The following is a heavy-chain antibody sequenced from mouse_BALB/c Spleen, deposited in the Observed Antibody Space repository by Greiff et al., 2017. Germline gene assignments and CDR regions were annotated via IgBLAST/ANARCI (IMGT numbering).Heavy chain of an antibody. J-gene: IGHJ3*01. D-gene: IGHD4-1*01. CDR2: INPGSGGT. CDR3: ARGNWERGAWFAY. CDR1: GYAFTNYL. V-gene: IGHV1-54*01. Sequence: QVQLQQSGAELVRPGTSVKVSCKASGYAFTNYLIEWVKQRPGQGLEWIGVINPGSGGTNYNEKFKGKATLTADKSSSTAYMQLSSLTSDDSAVYFCARGNWERGAWFAYWGQGTLVTVSA.